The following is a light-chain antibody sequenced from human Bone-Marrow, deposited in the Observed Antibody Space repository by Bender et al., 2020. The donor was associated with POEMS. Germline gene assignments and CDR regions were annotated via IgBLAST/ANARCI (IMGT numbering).Light chain of an antibody. J-gene: IGLJ3*02. V-gene: IGLV1-44*01. CDR1: SSNIGGNP. CDR3: SSWDDSLSGWV. CDR2: SNY. Sequence: QSVLTQPPSASGTPGQRVIISCSGSSSNIGGNPVNWYQHLPGAAPRLVVYSNYQRPSGVPARFSGAKSGTSASLAISDIQSEDEGDYYCSSWDDSLSGWVFGGGTQLTVL.